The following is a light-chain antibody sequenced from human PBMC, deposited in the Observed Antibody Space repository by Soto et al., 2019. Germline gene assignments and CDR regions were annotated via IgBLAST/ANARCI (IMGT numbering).Light chain of an antibody. CDR1: SSDIGAGYD. J-gene: IGLJ2*01. V-gene: IGLV1-40*01. Sequence: QSVLTQPPSVSGAPGQRVTISCTGSSSDIGAGYDVNWYQQLPGTAPKLLIYGTTNRPSGVPDRFSGSKSGTSASLAITGLQAEDDAYYHCQSYDISLTAVVFGGGTKLTVL. CDR2: GTT. CDR3: QSYDISLTAVV.